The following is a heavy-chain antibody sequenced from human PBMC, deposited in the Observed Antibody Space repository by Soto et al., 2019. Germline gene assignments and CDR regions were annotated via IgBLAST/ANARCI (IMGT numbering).Heavy chain of an antibody. CDR1: GGSFSGYY. CDR2: INHSGST. J-gene: IGHJ6*02. CDR3: ARGRGAYYYYGMDV. Sequence: QVQLQQWGAGLLKPSETLSLTCAVYGGSFSGYYWSWIRQPPGKGLEWIGEINHSGSTNYNPSLKRRVTISVDTSKNQFSLKLSSVTAAATAVYYCARGRGAYYYYGMDVCGQGTTVTVSS. V-gene: IGHV4-34*01. D-gene: IGHD1-26*01.